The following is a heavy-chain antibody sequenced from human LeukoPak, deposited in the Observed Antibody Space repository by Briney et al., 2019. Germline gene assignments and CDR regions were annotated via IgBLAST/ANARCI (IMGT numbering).Heavy chain of an antibody. CDR2: IKQDGSEK. J-gene: IGHJ4*02. V-gene: IGHV3-7*03. Sequence: PGGSLRLSCAASGFTFSSYWMSWVRQAPGKGLEWVANIKQDGSEKYYVDSVKGRFTISRDNAKNSLYLQMNSLRAEDTAVYYCAKDGRKGGYSKFDYWGQGTLVTVSS. CDR1: GFTFSSYW. CDR3: AKDGRKGGYSKFDY. D-gene: IGHD5-12*01.